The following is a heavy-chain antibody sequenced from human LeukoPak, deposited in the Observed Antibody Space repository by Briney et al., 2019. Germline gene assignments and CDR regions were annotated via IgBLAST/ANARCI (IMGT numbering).Heavy chain of an antibody. CDR3: ARQRIGKSSGSGSPDY. D-gene: IGHD3-10*01. Sequence: QAGGSLRLSCAASGFTFSNYAMSWVRQAPGKGLEWVSTLGGRGVLTYYADSVRGRFTVSRDNSKNTLYLQMNSLRVEDTAVYYCARQRIGKSSGSGSPDYWGQGTLVTVSS. V-gene: IGHV3-23*01. CDR1: GFTFSNYA. CDR2: LGGRGVLT. J-gene: IGHJ4*02.